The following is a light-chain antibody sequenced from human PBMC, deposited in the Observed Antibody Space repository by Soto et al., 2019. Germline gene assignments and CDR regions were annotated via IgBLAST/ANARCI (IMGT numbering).Light chain of an antibody. CDR2: DAS. V-gene: IGKV3-11*01. CDR3: QQRSNWPT. CDR1: QSVSSY. Sequence: EIVLTQSPANLSLSPGERATLSCRASQSVSSYLAWYQQKPGQAPRLLIYDASNRATGIPARFSGSGSGTDFTLTISSLEPEDFAVYYCQQRSNWPTCGQGTKVEIK. J-gene: IGKJ1*01.